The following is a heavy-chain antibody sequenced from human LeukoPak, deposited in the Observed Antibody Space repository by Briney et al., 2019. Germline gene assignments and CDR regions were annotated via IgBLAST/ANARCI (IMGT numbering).Heavy chain of an antibody. J-gene: IGHJ4*02. Sequence: GGFLRLSCAVSGFTFSSYWMTWVRQAPGKGLEWVAKIKEDGSEKYYVDSVKGRFTVSRDNVKNSLFLQMNSLRVEDMAIYYCAQKGGTDHWGQGTLVTVSS. CDR3: AQKGGTDH. D-gene: IGHD2-15*01. CDR1: GFTFSSYW. V-gene: IGHV3-7*01. CDR2: IKEDGSEK.